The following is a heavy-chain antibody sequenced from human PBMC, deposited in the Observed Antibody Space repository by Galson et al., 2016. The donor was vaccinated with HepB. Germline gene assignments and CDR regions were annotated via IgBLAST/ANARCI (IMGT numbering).Heavy chain of an antibody. J-gene: IGHJ4*02. CDR1: GFNVNSNY. D-gene: IGHD3-22*01. Sequence: SLRLSCAASGFNVNSNYMSWVRQAPGKGLEWVSGIRSGGSTLYADSVKGRFTISRDNSKNTLYLQMNSLRAEDTAVYYCAKVPDYYYDSSGPFDYWAQGTVVTVAS. CDR3: AKVPDYYYDSSGPFDY. V-gene: IGHV3-53*01. CDR2: IRSGGST.